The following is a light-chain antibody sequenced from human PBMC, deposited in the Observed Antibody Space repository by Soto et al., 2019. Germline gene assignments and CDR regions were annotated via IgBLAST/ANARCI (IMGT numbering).Light chain of an antibody. CDR1: QSVSGN. CDR3: QQYNNWPLT. Sequence: EIVMTQSPATLSVSPGERATLSCRASQSVSGNLAWYQQKPGQAPRRLIYGASNRATGIPDRFSGSGSGTEFTLTISSLQSEDFAVYYCQQYNNWPLTFGQGTKVEIK. J-gene: IGKJ1*01. CDR2: GAS. V-gene: IGKV3D-15*01.